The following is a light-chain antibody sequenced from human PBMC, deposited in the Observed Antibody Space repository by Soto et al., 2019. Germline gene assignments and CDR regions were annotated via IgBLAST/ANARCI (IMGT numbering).Light chain of an antibody. Sequence: AIRMTQSPSSLSASTGDRVTITCRASQDISSYSAWYQQKPGKAPKLLIYAASTLQSGVPSRFSGSESGTDFTLTISCLQSEDFATYYCQQYYNYPRTFGQGTKVEIK. CDR1: QDISSY. V-gene: IGKV1-8*01. CDR3: QQYYNYPRT. J-gene: IGKJ1*01. CDR2: AAS.